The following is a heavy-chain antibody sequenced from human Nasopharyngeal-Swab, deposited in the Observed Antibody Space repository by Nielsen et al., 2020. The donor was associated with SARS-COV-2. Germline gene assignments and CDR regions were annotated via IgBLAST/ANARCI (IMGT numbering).Heavy chain of an antibody. J-gene: IGHJ6*02. CDR1: GGSFSGYY. CDR3: ARGSPRSGMDV. Sequence: SETLSLTCAVYGGSFSGYYWSWIRQPPGKGLEWIGEINHSGSTNYNPSLKSRVTLSVDTSKNQFSLKLSSVTAADTAVYYCARGSPRSGMDVWGQGTTVTVSS. V-gene: IGHV4-34*01. CDR2: INHSGST.